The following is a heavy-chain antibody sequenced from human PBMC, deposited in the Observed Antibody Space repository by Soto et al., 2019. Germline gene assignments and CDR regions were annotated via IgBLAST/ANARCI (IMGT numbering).Heavy chain of an antibody. CDR2: INAGNGNT. D-gene: IGHD3-10*01. V-gene: IGHV1-3*01. J-gene: IGHJ4*02. CDR3: ARVPQTHFGFDY. CDR1: GYTFTSYA. Sequence: ASVKVSCKASGYTFTSYAMHWVRQAPGQRLEWMGWINAGNGNTKYSQKFQGRVTITRDTSASTAYMELSSLRSEDTAVYYCARVPQTHFGFDYWGQGTLVTVSS.